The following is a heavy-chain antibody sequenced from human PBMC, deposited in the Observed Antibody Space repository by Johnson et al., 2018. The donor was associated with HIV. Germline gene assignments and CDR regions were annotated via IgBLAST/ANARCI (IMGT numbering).Heavy chain of an antibody. CDR2: ISGSGGST. CDR3: ARDRKYQLLLKLSSADAFDI. V-gene: IGHV3-23*04. D-gene: IGHD2-2*01. Sequence: VQLVESGGGLVQPGGSLRLSCAASGFTFSSYAMSWGRQAPGKGLEWVSAISGSGGSTYYADSVKGRFTIARDNSKNTLYLQMNCLRAEDTAVYYCARDRKYQLLLKLSSADAFDIWGQGTMVTVSS. CDR1: GFTFSSYA. J-gene: IGHJ3*02.